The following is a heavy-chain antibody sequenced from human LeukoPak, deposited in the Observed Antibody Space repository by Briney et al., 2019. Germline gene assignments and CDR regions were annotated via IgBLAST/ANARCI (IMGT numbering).Heavy chain of an antibody. J-gene: IGHJ4*02. D-gene: IGHD3-22*01. CDR3: AKDRPIVD. CDR1: GFIFSSYE. V-gene: IGHV3-23*01. CDR2: IGGSGGST. Sequence: PGGSLRLSCAASGFIFSSYEMDWVRRAPGKGLEWVSAIGGSGGSTYYADSVKGRFTISRDNSKNTLYLQMNSLRAEDTAVYYCAKDRPIVDWGQGTLVTVSS.